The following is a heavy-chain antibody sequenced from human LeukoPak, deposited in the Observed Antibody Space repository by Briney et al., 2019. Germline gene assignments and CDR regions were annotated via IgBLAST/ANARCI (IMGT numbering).Heavy chain of an antibody. Sequence: GGSLRLSWAAARFTFSRYWMSWVRQAPGKGMEWVANIKQDGSEKYYVDSVKGRFTISRDNAKNSLYLQMNSLRAEDTAVYYCARDIDRYYGDYWGQGTLVTVSS. CDR2: IKQDGSEK. J-gene: IGHJ4*02. CDR3: ARDIDRYYGDY. CDR1: RFTFSRYW. V-gene: IGHV3-7*01. D-gene: IGHD3-3*01.